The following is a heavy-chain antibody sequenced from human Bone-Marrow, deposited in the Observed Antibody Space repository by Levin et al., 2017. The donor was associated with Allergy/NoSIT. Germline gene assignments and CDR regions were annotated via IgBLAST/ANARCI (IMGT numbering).Heavy chain of an antibody. V-gene: IGHV4-61*02. J-gene: IGHJ5*02. CDR1: GGSISSGSYY. Sequence: LRLSCTVSGGSISSGSYYWSWIRQPAGKGLEWIGRIYTTGSTKYNASLKSRVTISVDTSKNQLSLKLSSVTTADTAVYYCARDLSTRLEDGVWFDPWGQGTLVTVSS. D-gene: IGHD1-1*01. CDR2: IYTTGST. CDR3: ARDLSTRLEDGVWFDP.